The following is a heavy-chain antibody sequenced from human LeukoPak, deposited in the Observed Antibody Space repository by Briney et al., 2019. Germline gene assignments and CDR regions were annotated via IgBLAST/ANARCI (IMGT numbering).Heavy chain of an antibody. D-gene: IGHD4-17*01. Sequence: IPSETLSLTCAVYGGSFSGYYWSWIRQPPGKGLEWIGEINHSGSTNYNPSLKSRVTISVDTSKSQFSLKLSSVTAADTAVYYCARVGYEAWREYGDPFDYWGQGTLVTVSS. V-gene: IGHV4-34*01. J-gene: IGHJ4*02. CDR3: ARVGYEAWREYGDPFDY. CDR1: GGSFSGYY. CDR2: INHSGST.